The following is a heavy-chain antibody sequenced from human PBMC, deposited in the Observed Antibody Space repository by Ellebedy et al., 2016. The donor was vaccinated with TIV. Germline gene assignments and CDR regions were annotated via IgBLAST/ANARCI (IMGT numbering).Heavy chain of an antibody. J-gene: IGHJ4*02. CDR2: ISGSGGGT. CDR1: GFTFSSYA. V-gene: IGHV3-23*01. Sequence: PGGSLRLSCAASGFTFSSYAMSWVRQAPGKGLEWVSAISGSGGGTYYADSVKGRFTISRDNFKNTLYLQMNSLRAEDTAVYYCANRAQDFGVVIHFDYWGQGTLVTVSS. CDR3: ANRAQDFGVVIHFDY. D-gene: IGHD3-3*01.